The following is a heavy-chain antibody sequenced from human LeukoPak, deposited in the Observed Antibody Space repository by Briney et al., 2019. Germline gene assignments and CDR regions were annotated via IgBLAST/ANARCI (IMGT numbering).Heavy chain of an antibody. CDR3: ARNVGAVATAFDI. Sequence: PGGSLRLSCAASGFTFSSYSMNWVRQAPGKGLEWVSSISSSSSYIYYADSVKGRFTISRDNAKNSLYLQMNSLRAEDTAVYYCARNVGAVATAFDIWGRGTMVTVSS. D-gene: IGHD6-19*01. J-gene: IGHJ3*02. CDR2: ISSSSSYI. CDR1: GFTFSSYS. V-gene: IGHV3-21*01.